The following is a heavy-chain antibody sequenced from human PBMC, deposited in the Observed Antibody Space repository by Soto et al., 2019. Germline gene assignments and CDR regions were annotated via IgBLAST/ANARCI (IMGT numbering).Heavy chain of an antibody. CDR3: ARGYSGYDEFDY. J-gene: IGHJ4*02. D-gene: IGHD5-12*01. CDR1: GFTFSSYG. CDR2: IWYDGSNK. Sequence: GGSLRLSCAASGFTFSSYGMHWVRQAPGKGLEWVAVIWYDGSNKYYADSMKGRFTISRDNSKNTLYLQMNSLRAEDTAVYYCARGYSGYDEFDYWGQGTLVTVSS. V-gene: IGHV3-33*01.